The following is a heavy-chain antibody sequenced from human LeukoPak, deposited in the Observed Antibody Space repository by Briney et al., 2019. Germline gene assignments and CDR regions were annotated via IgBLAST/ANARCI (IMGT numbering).Heavy chain of an antibody. Sequence: KPSETLSLTCTVSGGSISSSSYYGGWIRQPPGKGLEWIGSIYYSGSTYYNPSLKSRVTISVDTSKNQFSLKLSSVTAADTAVYYCAREVRITMVRGVIIGDNWFDPWGQGTLVTVSS. CDR3: AREVRITMVRGVIIGDNWFDP. V-gene: IGHV4-39*02. CDR1: GGSISSSSYY. J-gene: IGHJ5*02. D-gene: IGHD3-10*01. CDR2: IYYSGST.